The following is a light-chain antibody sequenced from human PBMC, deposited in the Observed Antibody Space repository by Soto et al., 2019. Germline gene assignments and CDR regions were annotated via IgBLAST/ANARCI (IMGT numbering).Light chain of an antibody. CDR1: QSLLHSNGYIY. CDR3: RQARQTRT. J-gene: IGKJ1*01. V-gene: IGKV2-28*01. CDR2: LGS. Sequence: DIVMTQSPLSLPVTPGEPASISCRSSQSLLHSNGYIYLDWYLQKPGQSPQLLIYLGSNRASGVPDRFSGSGSGTDFTLKISRVEAEDVGVYYCRQARQTRTFGQGTKVDIK.